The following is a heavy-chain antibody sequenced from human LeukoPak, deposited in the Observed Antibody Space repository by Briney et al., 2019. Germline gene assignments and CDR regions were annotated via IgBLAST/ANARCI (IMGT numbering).Heavy chain of an antibody. V-gene: IGHV4-4*02. Sequence: PSETLSLTCAVSGGSISSSNWWTWVRQPPGKGLEWIGYIYYSGSTNYNPSLKSRVTISVDTSKNQFSLKLSSVTAADTAVYYCARSTAPSVADNWGQGTLVTVSS. CDR3: ARSTAPSVADN. CDR2: IYYSGST. CDR1: GGSISSSNW. D-gene: IGHD6-19*01. J-gene: IGHJ4*02.